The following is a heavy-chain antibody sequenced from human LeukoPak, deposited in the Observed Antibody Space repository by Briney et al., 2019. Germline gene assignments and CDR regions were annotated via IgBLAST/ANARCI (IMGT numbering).Heavy chain of an antibody. D-gene: IGHD6-13*01. J-gene: IGHJ1*01. CDR3: ARAAGSSWSSFEH. CDR2: INDRAGDT. V-gene: IGHV3-23*01. CDR1: GFTFRHYA. Sequence: GGSLRLSCAGSGFTFRHYALSWARQARGRGLVGGSHINDRAGDTSYADSVKGRFTISRDNSKNTLYLQMNSLRADDTALYYCARAAGSSWSSFEHWGRGTLVTVSS.